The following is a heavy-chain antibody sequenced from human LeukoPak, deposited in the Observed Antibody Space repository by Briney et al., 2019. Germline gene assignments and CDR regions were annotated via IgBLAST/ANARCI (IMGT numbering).Heavy chain of an antibody. Sequence: GGSLRLSCAASGFTVSSNYMSWVRQAPGKGLEWVSVIYSGGSTCYADSVKGRFTISRDNSKNTLYLQMNSLRAEDTAVYYCASNVDTAMVGGDYYFDYWGQGTLVTVSS. CDR1: GFTVSSNY. D-gene: IGHD5-18*01. J-gene: IGHJ4*02. CDR2: IYSGGST. CDR3: ASNVDTAMVGGDYYFDY. V-gene: IGHV3-66*01.